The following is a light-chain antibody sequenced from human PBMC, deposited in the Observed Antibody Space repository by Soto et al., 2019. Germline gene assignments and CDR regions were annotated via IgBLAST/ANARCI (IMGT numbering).Light chain of an antibody. J-gene: IGLJ1*01. CDR3: QSYDSSLSGSL. Sequence: QAVVTQPPSVSGAPGQWVTISCTGSSSNIGAGYDVHWYQQLPGTAPKLLIYGNSNRPSGVPDRFSGSKSGTSASLAITGLQAEDGADYYCQSYDSSLSGSLFGTGTKLTVL. V-gene: IGLV1-40*01. CDR2: GNS. CDR1: SSNIGAGYD.